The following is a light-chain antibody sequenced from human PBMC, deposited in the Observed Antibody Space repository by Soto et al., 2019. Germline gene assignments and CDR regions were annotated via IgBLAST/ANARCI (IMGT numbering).Light chain of an antibody. Sequence: DIQMTHSPSTLSAXLXDRFTITCRASQSISSWLAWYQQKPGKAPKLLIYTASSLESGVPSRFSGSGSGPDFTLTISSLQPEDSATYFCQQLNSYPQTFGQGTRLEIK. CDR1: QSISSW. V-gene: IGKV1-5*03. J-gene: IGKJ5*01. CDR2: TAS. CDR3: QQLNSYPQT.